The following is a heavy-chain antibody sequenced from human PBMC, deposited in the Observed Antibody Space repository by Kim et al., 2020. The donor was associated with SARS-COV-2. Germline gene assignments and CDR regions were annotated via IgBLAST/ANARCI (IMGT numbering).Heavy chain of an antibody. V-gene: IGHV1-46*01. CDR3: ARDPDY. Sequence: SGGSTSYAQKFQGRVTMTRDTSTSTVYMELSSLRSEDTAVYYCARDPDYWGQGTLVTVSS. CDR2: SGGST. J-gene: IGHJ4*02.